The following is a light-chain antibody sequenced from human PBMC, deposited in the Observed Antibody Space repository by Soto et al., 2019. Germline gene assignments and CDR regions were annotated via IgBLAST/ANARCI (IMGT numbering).Light chain of an antibody. CDR1: SSNIGAGYN. V-gene: IGLV1-40*01. CDR2: GNR. J-gene: IGLJ2*01. CDR3: QSYDISLSGVV. Sequence: QSVLTQPPSVSGAPGQRVTISCTGSSSNIGAGYNVHWYQHLPGTAPKVLIYGNRHRPSGVPDRFSGSKSGTSASLAITGLQADDEADYHCQSYDISLSGVVFGGGTKLTVL.